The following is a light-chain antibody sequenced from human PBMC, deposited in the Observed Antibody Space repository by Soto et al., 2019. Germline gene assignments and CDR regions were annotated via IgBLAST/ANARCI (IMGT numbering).Light chain of an antibody. CDR2: DVS. CDR3: QQYDSDVFS. V-gene: IGKV1-5*01. Sequence: DIHMTQSPSALSASVGDSVTITCRASQSVRDWLAWYQQKPGKAPKLLMYDVSTLEGGVPSRFSGSGSGTEFTLTINNLQPDDFATYFCQQYDSDVFSFGGGTKMEMK. CDR1: QSVRDW. J-gene: IGKJ4*01.